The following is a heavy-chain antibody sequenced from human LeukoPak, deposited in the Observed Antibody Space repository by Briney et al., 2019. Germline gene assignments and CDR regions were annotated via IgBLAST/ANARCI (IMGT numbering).Heavy chain of an antibody. CDR2: IKSKTDGGTT. V-gene: IGHV3-15*01. D-gene: IGHD3-22*01. CDR1: GFTFSSYW. CDR3: RTSINMKVVEWNY. J-gene: IGHJ4*02. Sequence: GGSLRLSCAASGFTFSSYWMSWVRQAPGKGLEWVGRIKSKTDGGTTDYAAPVKGRFTISRDDSENTLYLQMNSLKTEDTAVYYCRTSINMKVVEWNYWGRGTLVTVSS.